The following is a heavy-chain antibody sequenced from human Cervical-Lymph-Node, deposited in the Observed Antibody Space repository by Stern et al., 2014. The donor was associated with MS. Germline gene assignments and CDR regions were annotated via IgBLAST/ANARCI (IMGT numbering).Heavy chain of an antibody. J-gene: IGHJ4*02. CDR2: IYWDDDA. V-gene: IGHV2-5*02. CDR3: AHRPPNYDFWSGPIN. D-gene: IGHD3-3*01. Sequence: ESGPTLVKPTQTLTLTCTFSGFSLSTSGVGVGWIRQAPGKALEWLAPIYWDDDARYSPSVKSRLTITKDTSINQVVLTMTNMDPVDTATYFCAHRPPNYDFWSGPINWGQGTLVTVSS. CDR1: GFSLSTSGVG.